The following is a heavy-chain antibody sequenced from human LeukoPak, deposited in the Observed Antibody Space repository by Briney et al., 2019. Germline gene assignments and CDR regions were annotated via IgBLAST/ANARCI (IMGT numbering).Heavy chain of an antibody. CDR2: INPNSDGT. Sequence: ASVKVSCKASGYTFTCYYMHWVRQAPGQGLEWMGWINPNSDGTNYAQKFQGRVTMTRDTSIRTAYTELSRLRSDDTAVYYCARQYDSYFYYYVDLWGTGTTVTVSS. J-gene: IGHJ6*03. CDR3: ARQYDSYFYYYVDL. D-gene: IGHD2-2*01. V-gene: IGHV1-2*02. CDR1: GYTFTCYY.